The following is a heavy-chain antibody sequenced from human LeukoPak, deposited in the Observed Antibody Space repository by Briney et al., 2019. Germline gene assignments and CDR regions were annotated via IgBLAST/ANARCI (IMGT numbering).Heavy chain of an antibody. J-gene: IGHJ5*02. D-gene: IGHD2-2*01. V-gene: IGHV1-69*02. CDR1: GGTFSSYT. CDR3: ATTGVPAAYTTQYNWFDP. Sequence: SVKVSCKASGGTFSSYTISWVRQAPGQGLEWMGRIIPILGIANYAQKFQGRVTITADKSTSTAYMELSSLRSEDTAVYYCATTGVPAAYTTQYNWFDPWGPGTLVTVSS. CDR2: IIPILGIA.